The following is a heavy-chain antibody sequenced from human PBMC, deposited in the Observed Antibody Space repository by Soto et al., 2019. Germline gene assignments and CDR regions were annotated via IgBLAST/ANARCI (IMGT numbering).Heavy chain of an antibody. J-gene: IGHJ6*02. CDR1: GFTFSNAW. V-gene: IGHV3-15*01. CDR2: IKSKTDGGTT. Sequence: NPGGSLRLSCAASGFTFSNAWMSWGRKAPGKGLEWVGRIKSKTDGGTTDYAAPVKGRFTISRDDSKNTLYLQMNSLKTEDTAVYYCTTARIQLWSGRAYYGMDVWGQGTTVTVSS. CDR3: TTARIQLWSGRAYYGMDV. D-gene: IGHD5-18*01.